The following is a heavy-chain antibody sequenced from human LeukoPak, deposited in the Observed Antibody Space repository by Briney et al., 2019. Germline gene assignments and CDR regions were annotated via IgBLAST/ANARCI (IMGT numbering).Heavy chain of an antibody. V-gene: IGHV4-59*01. CDR3: AAIKDSSSWYLGY. D-gene: IGHD6-13*01. Sequence: KASETLSLTCTVSGGSIRSYYWSWIRQPPGKGLEWIGFIFYRGSTNYNPSLESRVTISVDTSKNQFSLNLSSVTAADTAVYYCAAIKDSSSWYLGYWGQGTLVTVSS. J-gene: IGHJ4*02. CDR2: IFYRGST. CDR1: GGSIRSYY.